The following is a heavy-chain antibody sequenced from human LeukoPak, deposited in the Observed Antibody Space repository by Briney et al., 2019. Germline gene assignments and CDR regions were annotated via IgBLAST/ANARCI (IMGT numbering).Heavy chain of an antibody. CDR3: VRGDSVDY. V-gene: IGHV3-30*02. CDR1: GFTLSHFG. Sequence: QSGGSLRLSCVISGFTLSHFGIHWVRQAPGKGLDWVAFIHFNGTNKNYADSVKGRFTVSRVNSKNTVYRQMSSLRGEDTAVYYCVRGDSVDYWGQGTLVAVSA. CDR2: IHFNGTNK. D-gene: IGHD3-16*01. J-gene: IGHJ4*02.